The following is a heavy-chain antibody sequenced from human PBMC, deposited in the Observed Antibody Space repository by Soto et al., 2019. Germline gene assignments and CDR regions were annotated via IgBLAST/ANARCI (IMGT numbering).Heavy chain of an antibody. V-gene: IGHV3-23*01. CDR1: GFTFRSYA. Sequence: GGSLRLSCAASGFTFRSYAMSWVRQAPGKGLEWVSAIDGGGGSTFYADSVKGRFTISRDNSKNTLYLQMNSLRADDTAVYYCAKYYYDTSTFSLDSWGHGTLVTVSS. CDR3: AKYYYDTSTFSLDS. CDR2: IDGGGGST. D-gene: IGHD3-22*01. J-gene: IGHJ5*01.